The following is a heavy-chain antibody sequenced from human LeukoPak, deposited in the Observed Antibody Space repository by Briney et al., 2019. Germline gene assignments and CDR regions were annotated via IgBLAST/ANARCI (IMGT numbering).Heavy chain of an antibody. CDR1: GYTFSISY. CDR2: ISAYNGKT. V-gene: IGHV1-18*04. Sequence: GASVKVSCKASGYTFSISYIHWVRQAPGQGLEWMGWISAYNGKTNYAQKLQGRVTMTTDTSTSTAYLELRSLRSDDTAVYYCARDAIRGVGAMDPWGQGTLVTVSS. CDR3: ARDAIRGVGAMDP. D-gene: IGHD1-26*01. J-gene: IGHJ5*02.